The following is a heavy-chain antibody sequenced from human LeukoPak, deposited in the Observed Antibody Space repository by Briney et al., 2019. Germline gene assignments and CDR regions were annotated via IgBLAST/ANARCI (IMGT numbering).Heavy chain of an antibody. CDR3: ARKDSGTYDYYGMDV. V-gene: IGHV4-59*01. CDR1: GGSISTYY. D-gene: IGHD1-26*01. CDR2: IYDSGSA. J-gene: IGHJ6*02. Sequence: PSETLSLTCTVSGGSISTYYWSWIRQPPGKGLEWIGYIYDSGSANYNPSLKSPVTISLDTSKNQFSLTLSSVTAADTAVYYCARKDSGTYDYYGMDVWGQGTTVTVSS.